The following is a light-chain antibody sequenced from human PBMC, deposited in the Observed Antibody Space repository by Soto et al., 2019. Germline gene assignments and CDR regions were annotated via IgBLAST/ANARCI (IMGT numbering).Light chain of an antibody. CDR2: DAS. Sequence: EVVLTQSPATLSLSPGERATLSCRASQGIRNYLAWYQQKPGQAPRLLIYDASNRATGIPARFSGSGSGTDFTLTISSLEPEDFAVYYCQQRSNWPAFGQGTKVVIK. J-gene: IGKJ1*01. CDR1: QGIRNY. CDR3: QQRSNWPA. V-gene: IGKV3-11*01.